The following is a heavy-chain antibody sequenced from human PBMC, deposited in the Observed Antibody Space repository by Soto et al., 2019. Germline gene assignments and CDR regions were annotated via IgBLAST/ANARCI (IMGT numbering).Heavy chain of an antibody. J-gene: IGHJ4*02. Sequence: GGSLRLSCAASGFTFSSYAMTWVRQAPGKGLEWVSSIDVTGGRTYYADSVKGRFTISRDSSKNTLYLQMNSLRDEDTAVYYSAKLRSAGSDYWGQGTLGTVSS. CDR1: GFTFSSYA. V-gene: IGHV3-23*01. D-gene: IGHD6-19*01. CDR3: AKLRSAGSDY. CDR2: IDVTGGRT.